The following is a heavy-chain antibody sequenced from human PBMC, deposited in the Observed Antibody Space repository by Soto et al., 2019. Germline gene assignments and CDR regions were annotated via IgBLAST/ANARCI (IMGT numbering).Heavy chain of an antibody. J-gene: IGHJ6*02. V-gene: IGHV1-69*01. CDR1: GGTFSTYS. CDR2: SLPIFGTS. D-gene: IGHD1-20*01. Sequence: QVQLVQSGAEVKKPGSSVKVSCKASGGTFSTYSISWVRQAPGQGLEWMGESLPIFGTSHYAQNFQGRVTITADESTSTVYMGLSSLRSDDTAVHYCAGGGRYPKSSFYYGMAVWGQGTTVTVSS. CDR3: AGGGRYPKSSFYYGMAV.